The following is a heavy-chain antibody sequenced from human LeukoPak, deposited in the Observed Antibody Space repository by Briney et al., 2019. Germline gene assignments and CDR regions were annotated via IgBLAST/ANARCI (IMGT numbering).Heavy chain of an antibody. V-gene: IGHV4-59*06. CDR1: RGSITSYF. CDR2: IYYSGST. D-gene: IGHD3-10*01. Sequence: SETLSLTCTVSRGSITSYFWSWIRQPPGKGLEWIGYIYYSGSTYYNPSLKSRVTISVDTSKNQFSLKLSSVTAADTAVYYCATSYGSELPFDYWGQGTLVTVSS. J-gene: IGHJ4*02. CDR3: ATSYGSELPFDY.